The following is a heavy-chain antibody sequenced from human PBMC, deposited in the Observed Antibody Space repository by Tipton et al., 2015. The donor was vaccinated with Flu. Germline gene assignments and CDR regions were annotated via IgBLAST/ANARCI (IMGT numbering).Heavy chain of an antibody. J-gene: IGHJ4*02. V-gene: IGHV4-38-2*02. CDR2: IYHSEST. D-gene: IGHD1-26*01. Sequence: TLSLTCAVSAYSISNGYYWGWIRQPPGKGLEWIGNIYHSESTYYNPSLRSRVTISVDTSKNQFSLKLSSVTAADTAVYYCARDPTVGAVRGYFDYWGQGTLVTVSS. CDR1: AYSISNGYY. CDR3: ARDPTVGAVRGYFDY.